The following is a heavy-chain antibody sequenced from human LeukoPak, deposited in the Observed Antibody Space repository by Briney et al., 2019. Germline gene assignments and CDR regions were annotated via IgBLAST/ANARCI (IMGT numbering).Heavy chain of an antibody. CDR2: TWYDGSNK. CDR3: ARHTDDLGYFQH. Sequence: GRSLRISCAASGFTFSTYGMHWARQAPGKGLEWVATTWYDGSNKYYADSVKGRFTISRDNSKNTLYLQMNSLRAEDTAVYYCARHTDDLGYFQHWGQGTLVTVSS. D-gene: IGHD3-16*01. CDR1: GFTFSTYG. J-gene: IGHJ1*01. V-gene: IGHV3-33*01.